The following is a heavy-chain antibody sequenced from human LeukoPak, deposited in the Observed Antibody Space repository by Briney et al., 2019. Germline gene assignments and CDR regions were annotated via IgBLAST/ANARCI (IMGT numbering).Heavy chain of an antibody. CDR1: GFSFSSYG. CDR3: AKVSSGSYPWYFDY. J-gene: IGHJ4*02. CDR2: IRYDGSNK. Sequence: GGSLRLSCAASGFSFSSYGMHWVRQAPGKGLEWVAFIRYDGSNKYYADSVKGRFTISRDNSKNTLYLQMNSLRAEDTAVYYCAKVSSGSYPWYFDYWGQGTLVTVSS. V-gene: IGHV3-30*02. D-gene: IGHD3-10*01.